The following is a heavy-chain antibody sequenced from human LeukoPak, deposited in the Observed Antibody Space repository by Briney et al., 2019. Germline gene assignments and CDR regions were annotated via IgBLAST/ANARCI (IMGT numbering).Heavy chain of an antibody. CDR3: ARQVVVTAIHLYYYYYMDV. Sequence: GGSLRLSCAASGFTFDDYGMSWVRQAPGKGLEWVSGINWNGGSTGYADSVKGRFTISRDNAKNSLYLQMNSLRAEDTALYYCARQVVVTAIHLYYYYYMDVWGKGTTVTVFS. CDR1: GFTFDDYG. V-gene: IGHV3-20*04. D-gene: IGHD2-21*02. J-gene: IGHJ6*03. CDR2: INWNGGST.